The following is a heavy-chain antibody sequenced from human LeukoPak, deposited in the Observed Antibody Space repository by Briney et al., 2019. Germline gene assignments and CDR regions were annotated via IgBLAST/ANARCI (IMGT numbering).Heavy chain of an antibody. CDR2: INPSGGST. V-gene: IGHV1-46*01. CDR1: GYTFTSYY. Sequence: ASVKVSCKASGYTFTSYYMHWVRQAPGQGLEWMGIINPSGGSTSYAQKFQGRVTITGDTSISTAYMELSSLRSDDTAVYYCTRESGTYHGNDYWGQGTLVTVSS. J-gene: IGHJ4*02. CDR3: TRESGTYHGNDY. D-gene: IGHD1-26*01.